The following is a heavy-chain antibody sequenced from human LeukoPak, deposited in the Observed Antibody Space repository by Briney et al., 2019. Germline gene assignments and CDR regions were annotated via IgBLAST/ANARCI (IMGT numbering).Heavy chain of an antibody. Sequence: GGSPRLSCAASGFTFSSYWMSWVRQAPGKGLEWVANIKQDGSEKYYVDSVKGRFTISRDNAKNSLYLQMNSLRAEDTAVYYCARFSGSRAYYDFWSGYYPLNWFDPWGQGTLVTVSS. D-gene: IGHD3-3*01. V-gene: IGHV3-7*01. CDR3: ARFSGSRAYYDFWSGYYPLNWFDP. J-gene: IGHJ5*02. CDR1: GFTFSSYW. CDR2: IKQDGSEK.